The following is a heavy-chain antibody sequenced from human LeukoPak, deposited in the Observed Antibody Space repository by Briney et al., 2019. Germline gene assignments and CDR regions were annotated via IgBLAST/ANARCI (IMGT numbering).Heavy chain of an antibody. CDR3: ARGGSGWYASYNWFDP. J-gene: IGHJ5*02. Sequence: GSLRLSCAASGFTFSSCAMSWVRQPPGKGLEWIGEINHSGSTNYNPSLKSRVTISVDTSKNQFSLKLSSATAADTAVYYCARGGSGWYASYNWFDPWGQGTLVTVS. CDR2: INHSGST. CDR1: GFTFSSCA. D-gene: IGHD6-19*01. V-gene: IGHV4-34*01.